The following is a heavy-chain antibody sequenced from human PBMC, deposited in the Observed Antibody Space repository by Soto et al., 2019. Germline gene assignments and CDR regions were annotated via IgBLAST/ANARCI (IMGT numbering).Heavy chain of an antibody. CDR2: IYYSGST. CDR3: ARHFFPYDYGDMHRPRYFDY. CDR1: GGSISSSSYY. V-gene: IGHV4-39*01. D-gene: IGHD4-17*01. J-gene: IGHJ4*02. Sequence: QLQLQESGPGLVKPSETLSLTCTVSGGSISSSSYYWGWIRQPPGKGLEWIGRIYYSGSTYYNPSLKSRVTISVDTSKNQFSLKLSSVTAADTAVYYCARHFFPYDYGDMHRPRYFDYWGQGTLVTVSS.